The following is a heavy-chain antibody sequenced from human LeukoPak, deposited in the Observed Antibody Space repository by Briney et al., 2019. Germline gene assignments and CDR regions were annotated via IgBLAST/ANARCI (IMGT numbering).Heavy chain of an antibody. J-gene: IGHJ4*02. CDR1: GFTFSMYE. V-gene: IGHV3-72*01. Sequence: PGGSLRLSCAASGFTFSMYEMNWARQAPGKGLEWVGRIRNKANSYTTEYAASVKGRFTISRDDSKNSLYLQMNSLKAEDTAVYYCARGVLWSGYFYFDYWGQGTLVTVSS. D-gene: IGHD3-3*01. CDR3: ARGVLWSGYFYFDY. CDR2: IRNKANSYTT.